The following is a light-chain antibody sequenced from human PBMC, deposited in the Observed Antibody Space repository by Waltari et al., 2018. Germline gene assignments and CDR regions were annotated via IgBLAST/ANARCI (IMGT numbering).Light chain of an antibody. CDR2: DTN. CDR3: GTWDSSLSAVV. V-gene: IGLV1-51*01. Sequence: QSVLTQPPSVSAAPGQTVTLSCPGGSPHIGPQNVSWYPQLPATVPKLLIYDTNKRPSGIPDRFSGSKSGTSATLGITGLQTGDEADYYCGTWDSSLSAVVFGGGTKLTVL. CDR1: SPHIGPQN. J-gene: IGLJ2*01.